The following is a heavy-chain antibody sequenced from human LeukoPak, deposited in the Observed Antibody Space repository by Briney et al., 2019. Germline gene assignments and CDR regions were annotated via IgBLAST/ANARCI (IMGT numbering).Heavy chain of an antibody. CDR3: ARLSQQTFDI. V-gene: IGHV1-46*01. CDR1: GYTFTTYY. CDR2: IDPSGGST. J-gene: IGHJ3*02. Sequence: ASVKVSCKASGYTFTTYYMHWVRQAPGQGLEWMGIIDPSGGSTSYAQKFQGGVTMTRDTSTSTVYMELSSLRSGDTAVYYCARLSQQTFDIWGQGTLVTVSS.